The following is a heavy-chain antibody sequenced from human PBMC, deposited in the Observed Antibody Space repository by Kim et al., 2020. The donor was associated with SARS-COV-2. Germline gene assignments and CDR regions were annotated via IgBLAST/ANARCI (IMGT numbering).Heavy chain of an antibody. V-gene: IGHV3-74*01. CDR2: IKSDGSST. CDR1: GFPFRSYW. Sequence: GGSLRLSCVASGFPFRSYWMHWVRQGPGKGLVWVSRIKSDGSSTGYADFVKGRFTISRDNAKNTLYLQMNSLRVEDTAVYYCARDSGFCTGGICRSDWFDSWGQGTLVTVSS. D-gene: IGHD2-15*01. J-gene: IGHJ5*01. CDR3: ARDSGFCTGGICRSDWFDS.